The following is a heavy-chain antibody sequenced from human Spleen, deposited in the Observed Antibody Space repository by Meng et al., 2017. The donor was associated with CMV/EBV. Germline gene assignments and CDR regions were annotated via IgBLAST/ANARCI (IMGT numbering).Heavy chain of an antibody. CDR3: AKAGYCSSAVCLFSDY. CDR1: GFTLSSYG. J-gene: IGHJ4*01. CDR2: IRYDGSNK. Sequence: GGSRRGCCAASGFTLSSYGMHWVRQAPGKGLEWVAFIRYDGSNKYYADSVKGRFTISRDNSKNTLYLQMNSLRSEDTAVYYCAKAGYCSSAVCLFSDYLGPGPLVPFSS. D-gene: IGHD2-2*01. V-gene: IGHV3-30*02.